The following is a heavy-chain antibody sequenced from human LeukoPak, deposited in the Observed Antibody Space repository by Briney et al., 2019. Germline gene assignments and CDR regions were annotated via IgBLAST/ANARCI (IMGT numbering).Heavy chain of an antibody. CDR3: ARESPDTVVPYFDY. J-gene: IGHJ4*02. D-gene: IGHD2-2*01. V-gene: IGHV3-7*03. Sequence: GGSLRLSCAASGFTFSSYWMSWVRQAPGKGLEWVANIKQDGSEKYYVDSVKGRFTISRDNAKNSLYLQMNSLRAEDTAVYYCARESPDTVVPYFDYWGQGTLVTVSS. CDR2: IKQDGSEK. CDR1: GFTFSSYW.